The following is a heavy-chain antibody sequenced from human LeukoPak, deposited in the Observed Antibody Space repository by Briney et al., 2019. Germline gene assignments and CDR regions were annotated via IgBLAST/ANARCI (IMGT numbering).Heavy chain of an antibody. CDR2: IYHSGSI. J-gene: IGHJ4*02. Sequence: PSETLSLTCTVSDYSISSDYYWGWIRQPPGKGLEWIGSIYHSGSIYYNPFLKSRVTISEDTSKNQFSLKLSSVTAADTAVYYCAIGGFWSGYLRNWGQGTLVTVSS. CDR3: AIGGFWSGYLRN. CDR1: DYSISSDYY. D-gene: IGHD3-3*01. V-gene: IGHV4-38-2*02.